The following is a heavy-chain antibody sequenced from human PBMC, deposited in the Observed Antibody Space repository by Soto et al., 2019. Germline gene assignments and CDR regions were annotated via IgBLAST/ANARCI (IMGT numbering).Heavy chain of an antibody. CDR2: ISGSGGST. V-gene: IGHV3-23*01. CDR1: GFAFSSYA. Sequence: XESLRLSCTASGFAFSSYAMSWVRQAPGKGLEWVSAISGSGGSTYYADSVKGRFTISRDNSKNTLYLQMNSLRAEDTAVYYCAKDMGFYYDSSGPYDYWGQGTLVTVSS. D-gene: IGHD3-22*01. J-gene: IGHJ4*02. CDR3: AKDMGFYYDSSGPYDY.